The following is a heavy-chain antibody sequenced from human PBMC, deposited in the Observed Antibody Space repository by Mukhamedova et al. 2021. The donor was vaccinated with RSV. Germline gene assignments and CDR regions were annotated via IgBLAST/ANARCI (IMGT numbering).Heavy chain of an antibody. CDR3: ARDGGSGAALDA. D-gene: IGHD7-27*01. CDR2: VWTVGRTK. J-gene: IGHJ5*02. V-gene: IGHV3-33*01. Sequence: VRQAPGKGLEWVAVVWTVGRTKIYADSVKGRFTISRDNSKSTLYLQMNNVRVEDTAVYYCARDGGSGAALDAWGQGALVTVSS.